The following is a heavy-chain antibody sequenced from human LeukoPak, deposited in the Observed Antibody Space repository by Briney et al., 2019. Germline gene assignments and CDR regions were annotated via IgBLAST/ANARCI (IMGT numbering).Heavy chain of an antibody. J-gene: IGHJ1*01. V-gene: IGHV1-69*05. CDR1: GGTFSSYA. D-gene: IGHD2-2*02. CDR2: IIPIFGTA. CDR3: ARDEYCSSTSCYTFGYFQH. Sequence: ASVKVSCKASGGTFSSYAISWVRQAPGQGLEWMGGIIPIFGTANYAQKFQGRVTITTDEATSTAYMELSSLRSEDTAVYYCARDEYCSSTSCYTFGYFQHWGQGTLVTVSS.